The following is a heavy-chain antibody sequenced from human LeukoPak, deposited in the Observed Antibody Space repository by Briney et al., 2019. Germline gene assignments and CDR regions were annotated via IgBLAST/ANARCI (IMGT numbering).Heavy chain of an antibody. CDR1: GFTFSSYW. J-gene: IGHJ4*02. D-gene: IGHD6-13*01. V-gene: IGHV3-7*04. CDR2: IKQDGSEK. CDR3: VRGAYSSSWLNFDY. Sequence: GGSLRLSCAASGFTFSSYWMSWVRQAPGKGLEWVANIKQDGSEKYYVDSVKGRFTVSRDNSKNTLYLQMNSLRAEDTAVYYCVRGAYSSSWLNFDYWGQGTLVTVSS.